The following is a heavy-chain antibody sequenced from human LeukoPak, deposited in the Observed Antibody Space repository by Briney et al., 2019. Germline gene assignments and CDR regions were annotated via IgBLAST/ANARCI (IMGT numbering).Heavy chain of an antibody. CDR1: GGSFSGYY. CDR3: ARRSIDMVRGVITDYYFDY. D-gene: IGHD3-10*01. CDR2: IYYSGST. Sequence: SETLSLTCAVYGGSFSGYYWSWIRQPPGKGLEWIGYIYYSGSTNYNPSLKSRVTISVDTSKNQFSLKLSSVTAADTAVYYCARRSIDMVRGVITDYYFDYWGQGTLVTVSS. J-gene: IGHJ4*02. V-gene: IGHV4-59*08.